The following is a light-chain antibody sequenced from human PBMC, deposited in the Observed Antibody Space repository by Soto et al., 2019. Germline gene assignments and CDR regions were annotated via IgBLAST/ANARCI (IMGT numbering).Light chain of an antibody. CDR2: VAS. V-gene: IGKV1-39*01. CDR1: QSITNY. J-gene: IGKJ1*01. CDR3: QQTYTAPWT. Sequence: DIHRTQSPSSLSASIGDRVTIPCRASQSITNYLHWYQHKTGKTPKLLIDVASILQSGVPSRFSGSGSGTDFTLTISSLQPEDFATYYCQQTYTAPWTFGQGTKVDIK.